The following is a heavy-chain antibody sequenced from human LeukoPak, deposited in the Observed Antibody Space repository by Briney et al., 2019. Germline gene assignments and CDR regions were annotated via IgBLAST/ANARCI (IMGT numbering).Heavy chain of an antibody. D-gene: IGHD3-16*01. J-gene: IGHJ4*02. CDR3: ARYAWGTAADPY. CDR2: IYHSGST. Sequence: SETLSLSCTVSGGSISSYYWSWIRQPPGKGLEWIGSIYHSGSTYYNPSLKSRVTISVDTSKNQFSLKLSSVTAADTAVYYCARYAWGTAADPYWGQGTLVTVSS. V-gene: IGHV4-59*08. CDR1: GGSISSYY.